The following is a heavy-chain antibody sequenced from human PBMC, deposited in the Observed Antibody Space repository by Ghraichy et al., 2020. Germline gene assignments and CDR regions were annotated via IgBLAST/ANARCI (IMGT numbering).Heavy chain of an antibody. CDR2: IYYSGST. V-gene: IGHV4-30-4*01. CDR3: ARDRDGYNIDY. D-gene: IGHD5-24*01. Sequence: SQTLSLTCIVSGGSISSGYYYWSWIRQPPGKGLEWIGYIYYSGSTYYNPSLTSRVTISVDTSKNRFSLKLTSVTAADTAVYYCARDRDGYNIDYWGQGTLVTVSS. J-gene: IGHJ4*02. CDR1: GGSISSGYYY.